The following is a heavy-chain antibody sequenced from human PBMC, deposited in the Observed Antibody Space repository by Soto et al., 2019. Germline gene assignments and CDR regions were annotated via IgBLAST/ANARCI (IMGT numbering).Heavy chain of an antibody. Sequence: QVQLQESGPGLVKPSQTLSLTCTVSCGSISSGGYYWSWICQHPGKGLEWIGYIYYSGSTYYNPSLKMRVTISVDTSKNQFSLKLSSVTAADTAVYYCARGILTVDGMDVWGQGTTVTVSS. J-gene: IGHJ6*02. CDR3: ARGILTVDGMDV. CDR1: CGSISSGGYY. V-gene: IGHV4-31*03. D-gene: IGHD3-9*01. CDR2: IYYSGST.